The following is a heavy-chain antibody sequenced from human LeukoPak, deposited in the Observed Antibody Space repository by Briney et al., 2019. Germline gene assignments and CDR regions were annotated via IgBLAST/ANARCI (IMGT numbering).Heavy chain of an antibody. D-gene: IGHD1-26*01. J-gene: IGHJ4*02. Sequence: PGGSLRLSCAASGFTFSSYAMSWVRQAPGKGLEWVSAISGSGGSTYYADSVKGRFTISRDNSKNTRYLQMNSLRAEDTAVYYCAKDRSGSYSTWDYWGQGTLVTVSS. V-gene: IGHV3-23*01. CDR3: AKDRSGSYSTWDY. CDR1: GFTFSSYA. CDR2: ISGSGGST.